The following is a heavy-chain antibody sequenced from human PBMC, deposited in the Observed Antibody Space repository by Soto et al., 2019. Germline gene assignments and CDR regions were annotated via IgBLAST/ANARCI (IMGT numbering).Heavy chain of an antibody. V-gene: IGHV1-18*04. CDR2: ISVYNAKT. CDR3: VRDMRVGNYRRHDP. D-gene: IGHD1-26*01. J-gene: IGHJ5*02. Sequence: ASVRVSCKASGDIFTNYGLNWVRQAPGQGFEWMGWISVYNAKTNYAQKFQGRVTMTTDTSTSTAYMELRSLRYDDKAVYYCVRDMRVGNYRRHDPWGQGTLVTVSS. CDR1: GDIFTNYG.